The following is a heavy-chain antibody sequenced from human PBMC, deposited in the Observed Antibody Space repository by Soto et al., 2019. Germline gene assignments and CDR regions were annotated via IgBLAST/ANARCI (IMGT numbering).Heavy chain of an antibody. D-gene: IGHD1-26*01. Sequence: GGSLRLSCAASGFTFSSYAMSWVRQAPGKGLEWVSAISGSGGSTYYADSVKGRFTISRDNSKNTLYLQMNSLRAEDTAVYYCAKDPVGGYLIGYNWFDPWGQGTLVTVSS. V-gene: IGHV3-23*01. J-gene: IGHJ5*02. CDR1: GFTFSSYA. CDR2: ISGSGGST. CDR3: AKDPVGGYLIGYNWFDP.